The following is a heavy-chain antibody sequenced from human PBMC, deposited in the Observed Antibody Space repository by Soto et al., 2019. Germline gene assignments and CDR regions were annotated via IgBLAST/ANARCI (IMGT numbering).Heavy chain of an antibody. D-gene: IGHD3-22*01. Sequence: GGSLRLSCAASGFTFSDYYMSWIRQAPGKGLEWVSYISSSSCTSDGSVYTDYADSVKGRFTISRDNAKNSLYLQMNSLRAEDTAVYYCAPYEGGYYDSSGYFGHCRQGTPVPASS. CDR1: GFTFSDYY. J-gene: IGHJ4*01. V-gene: IGHV3-11*06. CDR2: ISSSSCTSDGSVYT. CDR3: APYEGGYYDSSGYFGH.